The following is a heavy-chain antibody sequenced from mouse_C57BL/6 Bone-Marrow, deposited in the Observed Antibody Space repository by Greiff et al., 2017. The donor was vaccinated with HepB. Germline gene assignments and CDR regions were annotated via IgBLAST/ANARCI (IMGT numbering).Heavy chain of an antibody. D-gene: IGHD1-1*01. CDR1: GYTFTDYN. CDR2: INPNNGGT. Sequence: DVKLQESGPELVKPGASVKMSCKASGYTFTDYNMHWVKQSHGKSLEWIGYINPNNGGTSYNQKFKGKATLTVNKSSSTAYMELRSLTSEDSAVYYCARGKKFSRITTVASMDYWGQGTSVTVSS. J-gene: IGHJ4*01. CDR3: ARGKKFSRITTVASMDY. V-gene: IGHV1-22*01.